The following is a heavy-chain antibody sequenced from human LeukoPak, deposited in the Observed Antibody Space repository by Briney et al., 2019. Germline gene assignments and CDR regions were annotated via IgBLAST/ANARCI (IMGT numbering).Heavy chain of an antibody. V-gene: IGHV1-18*04. CDR1: GYTFTSYG. Sequence: ASVKVSCKASGYTFTSYGISWVRQAPGQGLEWMGWISAYNGNTNYAQKLQGRVTMTTDTSTSTAHMELRSLRSDDTAVYYCARDCSSTSCPDHYGMDVWGKGTTVTVSS. CDR3: ARDCSSTSCPDHYGMDV. J-gene: IGHJ6*04. D-gene: IGHD2-2*01. CDR2: ISAYNGNT.